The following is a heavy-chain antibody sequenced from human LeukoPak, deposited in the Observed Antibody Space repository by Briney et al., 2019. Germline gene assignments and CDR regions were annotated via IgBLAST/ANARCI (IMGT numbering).Heavy chain of an antibody. CDR2: SRNKASSYTT. D-gene: IGHD1/OR15-1a*01. CDR3: GRIAINANNGMDL. CDR1: GFKFSDHY. V-gene: IGHV3-72*01. J-gene: IGHJ6*02. Sequence: GGSLRLSCAASGFKFSDHYIDWVRQAPGKGLEWVGRSRNKASSYTTEYAASVEGRFTISRDVSESSLYLQMNSLRTEDTAVYCCGRIAINANNGMDLWRQGTTVTVS.